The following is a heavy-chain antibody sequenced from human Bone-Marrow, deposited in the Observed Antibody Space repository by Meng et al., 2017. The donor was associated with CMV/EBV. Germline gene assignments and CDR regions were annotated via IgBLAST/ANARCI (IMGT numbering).Heavy chain of an antibody. J-gene: IGHJ3*02. CDR2: IYPGDSDT. V-gene: IGHV5-51*01. D-gene: IGHD2-21*01. Sequence: GESLKISCKGSGYSFTSYWIGWVRQMPGKGLEWMGRIYPGDSDTTYRPSFQGQVTISVDKSASIAYLQWSSLKASDTGMYSCARRQPIGDVFDIWGQGTMVTFSS. CDR1: GYSFTSYW. CDR3: ARRQPIGDVFDI.